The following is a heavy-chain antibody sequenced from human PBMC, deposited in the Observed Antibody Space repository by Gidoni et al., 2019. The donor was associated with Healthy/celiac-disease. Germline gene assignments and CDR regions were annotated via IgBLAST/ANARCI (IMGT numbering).Heavy chain of an antibody. Sequence: EVQLLVSGGGLVQPGGSLRLSCPAYGFTFSSHAMSWVRQEPGKGLEWVSAISGSGGSTYYADSVKGRFTISRDNSKNTLYLQMNSLRAEDTAVYYCAKDVGDGYLDYWGQGTLVTVSS. CDR1: GFTFSSHA. J-gene: IGHJ4*02. CDR3: AKDVGDGYLDY. CDR2: ISGSGGST. V-gene: IGHV3-23*01.